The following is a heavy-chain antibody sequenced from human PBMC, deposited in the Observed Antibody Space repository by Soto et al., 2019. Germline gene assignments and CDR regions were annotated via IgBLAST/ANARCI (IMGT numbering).Heavy chain of an antibody. CDR1: GYTLTELS. D-gene: IGHD2-2*01. J-gene: IGHJ4*02. CDR2: FDPEDGET. Sequence: ASVKVSCKVSGYTLTELSMHWVRQAPGKGLEWMGGFDPEDGETIYAQKFQGRVTMTEDTSTDTAYMELSSLRSEDTAVYYCARDPGGHYCTSTSCLYFFDHWGQGTLVTVSS. CDR3: ARDPGGHYCTSTSCLYFFDH. V-gene: IGHV1-24*01.